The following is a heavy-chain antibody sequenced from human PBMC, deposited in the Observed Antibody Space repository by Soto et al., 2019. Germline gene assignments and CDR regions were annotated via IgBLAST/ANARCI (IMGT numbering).Heavy chain of an antibody. J-gene: IGHJ4*02. D-gene: IGHD3-3*01. Sequence: PGGSLRLSCAASGFTFSSYGMHWVRQAPGKGLEWVAVISYDGSNKYYADSVKGRFTISRDNSKNTLYLQMNSLRAEDTAVYYCAKGYYDLLEWLTYLDYWGQGTLVTVSS. CDR2: ISYDGSNK. CDR3: AKGYYDLLEWLTYLDY. V-gene: IGHV3-30*18. CDR1: GFTFSSYG.